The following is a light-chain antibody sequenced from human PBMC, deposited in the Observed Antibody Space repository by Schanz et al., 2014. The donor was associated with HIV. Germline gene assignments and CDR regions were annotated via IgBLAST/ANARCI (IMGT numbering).Light chain of an antibody. CDR2: GNS. CDR3: ATWVDSLNGWV. J-gene: IGLJ3*02. Sequence: QSVLTQPPSVSGAPGQRVTISCTGSSSNIGAGYDVHWYQQLPGTAPKLLIYGNSNRPSGVPDRFSGSESGTSASLAISGLQSEDEADYYCATWVDSLNGWVFGGGTKLTVL. V-gene: IGLV1-40*01. CDR1: SSNIGAGYD.